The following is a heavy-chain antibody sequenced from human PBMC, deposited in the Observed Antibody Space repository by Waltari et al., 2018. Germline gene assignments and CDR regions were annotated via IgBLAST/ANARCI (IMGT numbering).Heavy chain of an antibody. CDR1: GGSISSHY. CDR2: ICYSGST. J-gene: IGHJ6*02. V-gene: IGHV4-59*11. CDR3: AYGAITGTSYYYYYGMDV. D-gene: IGHD1-7*01. Sequence: QVQLQASGPGLVKPSETLSLTCTVSGGSISSHYWSWIRHPPGKGLEWLGYICYSGSTNDNPSHERQVTISVDTSKNQFSLTLCSVTAADTAVYYCAYGAITGTSYYYYYGMDVWGQGTTVTVSS.